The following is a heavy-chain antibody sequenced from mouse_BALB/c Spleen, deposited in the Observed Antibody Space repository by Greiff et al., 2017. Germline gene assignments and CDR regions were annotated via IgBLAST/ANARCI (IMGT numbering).Heavy chain of an antibody. CDR1: GFTFSSYT. D-gene: IGHD1-1*01. CDR2: ISNGGGST. CDR3: ERHYYCGSSDWYFAD. V-gene: IGHV5-12-2*01. Sequence: EVKLVESGGGLVQPGGSLKLSCAASGFTFSSYTMSWVRQTPEKRLEWVAYISNGGGSTYYPDTVKGRFTISRDNAKNTLYLQMSSLKSEDTAMYDCERHYYCGSSDWYFADWGEGTTVTVSA. J-gene: IGHJ1*01.